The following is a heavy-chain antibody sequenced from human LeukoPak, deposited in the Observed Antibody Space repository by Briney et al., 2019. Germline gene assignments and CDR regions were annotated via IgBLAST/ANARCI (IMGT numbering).Heavy chain of an antibody. J-gene: IGHJ3*02. Sequence: GASVKVSCKASGFTFTNYHMHWVRQAPGQGLEWVGGIIPIFGTANYAQKFQGRVTITADESTSTAYMELSSLRSEDTAVYYCARAVVEGAFDIWGQGTMVTVSS. V-gene: IGHV1-69*13. CDR3: ARAVVEGAFDI. CDR2: IIPIFGTA. D-gene: IGHD2-15*01. CDR1: GFTFTNYH.